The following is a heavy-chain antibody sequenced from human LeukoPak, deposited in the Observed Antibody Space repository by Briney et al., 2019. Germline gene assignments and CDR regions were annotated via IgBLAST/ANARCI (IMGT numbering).Heavy chain of an antibody. J-gene: IGHJ3*02. CDR1: GFTFSDYA. Sequence: GGSLRLSCTTSGFTFSDYAVSWVRQAPGKGLEWIGFIRKKANGGTTEYAASVKGRFTISRDDSKTIAHLQMSSLKTEDTAVYYCSRFYSSGWASGAFDIWGQGTMVTVSS. D-gene: IGHD3-22*01. V-gene: IGHV3-49*04. CDR2: IRKKANGGTT. CDR3: SRFYSSGWASGAFDI.